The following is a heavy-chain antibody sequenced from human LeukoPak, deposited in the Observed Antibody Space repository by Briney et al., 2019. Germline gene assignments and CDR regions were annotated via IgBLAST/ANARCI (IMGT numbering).Heavy chain of an antibody. CDR1: GYTFTGYY. V-gene: IGHV1-2*02. CDR3: ARAPHMVRGVIAFDY. CDR2: INPNSGGT. J-gene: IGHJ4*02. D-gene: IGHD3-10*01. Sequence: ASVKVSCKASGYTFTGYYMHWVRQAPGQGLEWMGWINPNSGGTNYAQKFQGRVTMTRDTSISTAYMELSRLRSDDTAVYYCARAPHMVRGVIAFDYWGQGTLVTVSS.